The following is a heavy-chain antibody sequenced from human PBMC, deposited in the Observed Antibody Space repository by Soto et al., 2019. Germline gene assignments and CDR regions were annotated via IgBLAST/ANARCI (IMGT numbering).Heavy chain of an antibody. Sequence: QVQLVESGGGVVQPGRSLRLSCAASGFTFSSYAMHWVRQAPGKGLEWVAVISYDGSNKYYADSVKGRFTISRDNSKNTLYLQMTSLRAEDTAVYYCARGAGDYGGNSGYVDYWGQGTLVTVSS. CDR3: ARGAGDYGGNSGYVDY. CDR2: ISYDGSNK. CDR1: GFTFSSYA. V-gene: IGHV3-30-3*01. D-gene: IGHD4-17*01. J-gene: IGHJ4*02.